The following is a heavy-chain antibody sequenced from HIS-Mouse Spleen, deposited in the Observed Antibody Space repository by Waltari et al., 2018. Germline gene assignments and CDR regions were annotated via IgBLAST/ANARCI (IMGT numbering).Heavy chain of an antibody. Sequence: QLQLQESGPGLVKPSATLSLTCTVSGGSIRSSRYYWGWIRQPPGKGLEWIGGIYYSGSTYYNPSLKSRVTISVDTSKNQFSLKLSSVTAADTAVYYCAREIPYSSSWYDWYFDLWGRGTLVTVSS. CDR3: AREIPYSSSWYDWYFDL. D-gene: IGHD6-13*01. CDR1: GGSIRSSRYY. J-gene: IGHJ2*01. V-gene: IGHV4-39*07. CDR2: IYYSGST.